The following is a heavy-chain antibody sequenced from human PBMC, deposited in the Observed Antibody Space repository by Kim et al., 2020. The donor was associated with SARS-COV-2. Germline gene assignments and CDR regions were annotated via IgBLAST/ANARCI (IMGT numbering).Heavy chain of an antibody. V-gene: IGHV3-23*01. J-gene: IGHJ3*02. CDR3: AKDLTIMPARAFDI. CDR1: GFTFSNYA. CDR2: ISGSGDTT. D-gene: IGHD2-2*01. Sequence: GGSLRLSCVASGFTFSNYAMSWVRQAPGKGLEWVSAISGSGDTTYYTDSVKGRFSLSRDNSKNTVYLQMNSLRAEDTALYYCAKDLTIMPARAFDIWGQGTKVTVSP.